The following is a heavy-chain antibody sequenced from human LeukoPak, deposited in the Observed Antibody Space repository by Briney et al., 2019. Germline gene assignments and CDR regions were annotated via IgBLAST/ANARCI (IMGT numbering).Heavy chain of an antibody. CDR3: AREPLKQQLVLGWFDP. CDR2: ISAYNGNT. D-gene: IGHD6-13*01. J-gene: IGHJ5*02. V-gene: IGHV1-18*01. CDR1: GYTCTSYG. Sequence: ASVKFSCKASGYTCTSYGISWVRQAPGQGLEWMGWISAYNGNTNYAQKLQGRVTMTTDTSTSTAYMELRSLRSDDTAVYYCAREPLKQQLVLGWFDPWGQGTLVTVSS.